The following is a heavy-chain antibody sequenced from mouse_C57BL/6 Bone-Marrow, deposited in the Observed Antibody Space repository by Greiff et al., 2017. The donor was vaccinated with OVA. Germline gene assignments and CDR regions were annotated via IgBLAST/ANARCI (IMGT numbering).Heavy chain of an antibody. D-gene: IGHD1-2*01. Sequence: VQLQQSGPGLVQPSQSLSITCTVSGFSLTSYGVHWVRQSPGKGLEWLGVIWRGGSTDYTAAFMSRLSITKDNSKSQVFCKMNSLQADDTAIYDCAKKGGYYGPWYFDGWGTGTTVTVSS. CDR2: IWRGGST. J-gene: IGHJ1*03. CDR3: AKKGGYYGPWYFDG. CDR1: GFSLTSYG. V-gene: IGHV2-5*01.